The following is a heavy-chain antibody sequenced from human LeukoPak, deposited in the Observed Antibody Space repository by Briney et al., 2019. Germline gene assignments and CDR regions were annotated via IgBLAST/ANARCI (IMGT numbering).Heavy chain of an antibody. CDR2: ISYDGSNK. V-gene: IGHV3-30-3*01. D-gene: IGHD3-3*01. CDR3: ARDFDGYYDFWSGYNTTPVRNPGDY. CDR1: GFSFSSYA. J-gene: IGHJ4*02. Sequence: PGGSLRLSCAASGFSFSSYAMHWVRQAPGKGLEWVAVISYDGSNKYYADSVKGRFTISRDNSKNTLYLQMNSLRAEDTAVYYCARDFDGYYDFWSGYNTTPVRNPGDYWGQGTLVTVSS.